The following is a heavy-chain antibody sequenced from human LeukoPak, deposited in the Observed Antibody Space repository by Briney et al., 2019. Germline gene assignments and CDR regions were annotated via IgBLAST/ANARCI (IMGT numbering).Heavy chain of an antibody. CDR1: GFTFSSYW. V-gene: IGHV3-74*01. CDR3: AREYSSSLTY. Sequence: PGGSLRLSCAASGFTFSSYWMHLVRQAPGKGLAWVSRINSDGSSTSNADSVKGRFTISRDNAKNTLYLQMNSLRVEDTAVYYCAREYSSSLTYWGQGTLVTVSS. D-gene: IGHD6-6*01. J-gene: IGHJ4*02. CDR2: INSDGSST.